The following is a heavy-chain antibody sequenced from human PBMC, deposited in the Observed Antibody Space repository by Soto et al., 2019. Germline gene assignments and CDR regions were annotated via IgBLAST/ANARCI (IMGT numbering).Heavy chain of an antibody. J-gene: IGHJ4*02. V-gene: IGHV4-31*03. D-gene: IGHD6-13*01. Sequence: QVQLQESGPGLVKPSQTLSLTCTVSGGSISSGGYSWSWIRQHPGKGLEWIGYIYYSGSTYYNPSLKSRVTISVDTSKNQFSLKLSAVTAADTAVYYCARVRLSSSWYLGQDWGQGTLVTVSS. CDR2: IYYSGST. CDR1: GGSISSGGYS. CDR3: ARVRLSSSWYLGQD.